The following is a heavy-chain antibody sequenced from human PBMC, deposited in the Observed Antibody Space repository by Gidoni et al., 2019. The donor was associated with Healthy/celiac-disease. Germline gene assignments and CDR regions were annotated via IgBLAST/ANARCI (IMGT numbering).Heavy chain of an antibody. J-gene: IGHJ6*02. D-gene: IGHD3-22*01. CDR2: IYTSVRS. Sequence: QVQLQGSGPGLVKPSEPLSHTCTVSGGSISRYYWRWIRQPAGKGLEWIGRIYTSVRSNSNPSLKSRVTMSVDTSKHQFSLKLRSVTAAYTAVYYCARDGHGYYYASSGHADLGMDVWGQGTTVTVSS. CDR1: GGSISRYY. CDR3: ARDGHGYYYASSGHADLGMDV. V-gene: IGHV4-4*07.